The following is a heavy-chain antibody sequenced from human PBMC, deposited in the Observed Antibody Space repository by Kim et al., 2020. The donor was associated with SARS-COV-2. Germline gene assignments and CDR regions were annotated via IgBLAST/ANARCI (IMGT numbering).Heavy chain of an antibody. J-gene: IGHJ6*02. CDR3: ARDRGLVYGGARVTFYYGMDV. D-gene: IGHD1-26*01. CDR2: INPNSGGT. V-gene: IGHV1-2*02. CDR1: GYTFTGYY. Sequence: ASVKVSCKASGYTFTGYYMHWVRQAPGQGLEWMGWINPNSGGTNYAQKFQGRVTMTRDTSISTAYMELSRLRSDDTAVYYCARDRGLVYGGARVTFYYGMDVWGQGTTVTVSS.